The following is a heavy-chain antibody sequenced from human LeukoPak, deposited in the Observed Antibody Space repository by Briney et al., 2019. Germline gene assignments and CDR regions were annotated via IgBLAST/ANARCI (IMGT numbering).Heavy chain of an antibody. J-gene: IGHJ6*02. CDR3: ARQASVVVVITGMDV. D-gene: IGHD3-22*01. CDR1: GFTFSSYE. Sequence: HPGPSLTPSCAPSGFTFSSYEINSVRQAPGEGMEWLSYISRSGSNIYYADSVEGRFTIYRDNAKHSLYIQINSLRSEEMAVYLCARQASVVVVITGMDVWGQGTSVSVSS. V-gene: IGHV3-48*03. CDR2: ISRSGSNI.